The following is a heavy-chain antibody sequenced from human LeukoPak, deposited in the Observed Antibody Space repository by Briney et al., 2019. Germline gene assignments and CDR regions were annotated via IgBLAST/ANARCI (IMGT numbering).Heavy chain of an antibody. D-gene: IGHD5-12*01. CDR2: IYYSGST. Sequence: SETLSLTCTVSGGSTSSSDYYWGWIRQPPGKDLEWIGSIYYSGSTYYNPSLKSRVTISVDTSKNQFSLKLSSVTAADTAVYYCARDREGYSGYDYDFDFWGQGALVTVSS. J-gene: IGHJ4*02. V-gene: IGHV4-39*07. CDR3: ARDREGYSGYDYDFDF. CDR1: GGSTSSSDYY.